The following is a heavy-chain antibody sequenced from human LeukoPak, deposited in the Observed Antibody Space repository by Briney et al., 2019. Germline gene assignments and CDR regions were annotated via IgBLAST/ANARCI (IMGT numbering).Heavy chain of an antibody. D-gene: IGHD3-22*01. V-gene: IGHV1-69*04. CDR1: GGTFISYA. Sequence: SVTVSFKASGGTFISYAISWVRQAPGQGLEWMGRIIPIFGIANYAQKFQGRVTITADKSTSTAYMELNSLRSEDTAVYYCARDRGEWYDSSGYYGDWGQGTLVTVSS. CDR3: ARDRGEWYDSSGYYGD. CDR2: IIPIFGIA. J-gene: IGHJ4*02.